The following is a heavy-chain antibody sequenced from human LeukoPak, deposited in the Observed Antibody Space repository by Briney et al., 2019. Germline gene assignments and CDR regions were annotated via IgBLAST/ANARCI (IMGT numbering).Heavy chain of an antibody. V-gene: IGHV4-59*12. CDR3: ARVMGASWFFYLDV. D-gene: IGHD3-16*02. CDR1: GGSISSYY. Sequence: SETLSLTCTVSGGSISSYYWSWIRQPPGKGLEWIGYIYYSGSTNYNPSLKSRVTISVDTSKNQFSLKLSSVTAADTAVYYCARVMGASWFFYLDVWGKGTTVTVSS. J-gene: IGHJ6*03. CDR2: IYYSGST.